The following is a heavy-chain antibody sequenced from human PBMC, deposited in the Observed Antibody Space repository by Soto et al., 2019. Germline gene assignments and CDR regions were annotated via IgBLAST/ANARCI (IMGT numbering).Heavy chain of an antibody. V-gene: IGHV1-8*01. CDR2: MNSNSGDT. J-gene: IGHJ5*02. Sequence: QVQLVQSGAEVKKPGASVKVSCKASGYTFINHDINWVRQATGQGLEWMGWMNSNSGDTGYAQKFQGRLTMTRDTSISTAYMELSSLRSEDTAVYYCARGSGSNGRDWFDPWGQGTLVTVS. D-gene: IGHD1-26*01. CDR3: ARGSGSNGRDWFDP. CDR1: GYTFINHD.